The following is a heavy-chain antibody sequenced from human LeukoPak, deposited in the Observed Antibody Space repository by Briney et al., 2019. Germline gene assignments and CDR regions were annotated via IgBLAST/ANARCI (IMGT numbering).Heavy chain of an antibody. V-gene: IGHV3-23*01. CDR1: GFTFSSYA. CDR2: ISGSGGST. Sequence: GGSLRLSRAASGFTFSSYAMSWVSQAPGKGLEWVSAISGSGGSTYYADSVKGRFTISRDNSKNTLYLQMNSLRAEDTAVYYCANPAISFDDYLAFDIWGQGTMVTVSS. CDR3: ANPAISFDDYLAFDI. J-gene: IGHJ3*02. D-gene: IGHD4/OR15-4a*01.